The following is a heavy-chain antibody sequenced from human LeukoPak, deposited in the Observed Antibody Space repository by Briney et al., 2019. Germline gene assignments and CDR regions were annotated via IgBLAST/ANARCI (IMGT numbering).Heavy chain of an antibody. CDR3: AKDMVRGSFGDYYYGMDV. V-gene: IGHV3-43*02. D-gene: IGHD3-10*01. CDR1: GSTFDDYA. CDR2: ISGDGGST. Sequence: PGGSLRLSCAASGSTFDDYAMHWVRQAPGKGLEWVSLISGDGGSTYYADSVKGRFTISRDNSKNSLYLQMNSLRTEDTALYYCAKDMVRGSFGDYYYGMDVWGQGTTVTVSS. J-gene: IGHJ6*02.